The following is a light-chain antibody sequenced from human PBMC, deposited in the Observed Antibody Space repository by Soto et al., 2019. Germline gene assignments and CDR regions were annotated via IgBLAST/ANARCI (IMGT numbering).Light chain of an antibody. Sequence: QSVLTQPPSVSGAPGQRVTISCTGSSSNIGAAYDVHWYQQVPGTAPKLLIYGNSNRPSGVPDRFSGSKSGTSASLAITGLQAEDEADYYCQSYDSSLSGSLVIFGGGTKLTVL. CDR1: SSNIGAAYD. V-gene: IGLV1-40*01. CDR2: GNS. J-gene: IGLJ2*01. CDR3: QSYDSSLSGSLVI.